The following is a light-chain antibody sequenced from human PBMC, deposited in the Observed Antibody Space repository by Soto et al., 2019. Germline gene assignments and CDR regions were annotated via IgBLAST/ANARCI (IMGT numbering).Light chain of an antibody. CDR2: EAS. V-gene: IGKV3-20*01. CDR1: QSRSTRS. J-gene: IGKJ1*01. Sequence: IVLTQSPGTLSLSPGERLTLSCRTSQSRSTRSLAWYQQKPGQAPSLLIYEASTRAPGTPDRFSGSGSGTDFTLTVSRLEPEDFAVYYCQQYGRSVGFGQGTKVDI. CDR3: QQYGRSVG.